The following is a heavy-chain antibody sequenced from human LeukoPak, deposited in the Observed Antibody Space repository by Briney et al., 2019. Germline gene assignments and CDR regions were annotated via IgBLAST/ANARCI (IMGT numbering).Heavy chain of an antibody. J-gene: IGHJ4*02. CDR3: ARFDSASGTGFDY. V-gene: IGHV3-21*01. CDR2: ISTSSSYK. Sequence: GGSLRLSCAASGFTFNNYDMNGVRLAPGRGLEWVSSISTSSSYKYYADSLKGRFTPSRHHANNSLYLQMNSLRAEDTAVYWCARFDSASGTGFDYWGQGTPVTVSS. D-gene: IGHD6-13*01. CDR1: GFTFNNYD.